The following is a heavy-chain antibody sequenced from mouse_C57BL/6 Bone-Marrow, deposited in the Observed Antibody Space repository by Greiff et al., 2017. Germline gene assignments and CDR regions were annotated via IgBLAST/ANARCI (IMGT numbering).Heavy chain of an antibody. D-gene: IGHD2-2*01. Sequence: QVQLQQPGAELVMPGASVKLSCKASGYTFTSYWMHWVKQRPGQGLEWIGEIDPSDSYTNYNQKFKGKSTLTVDKSSSTAYMQLSSLTSEDSAVYYCAGVTTRYAMDYWGQGTSVTGSS. CDR1: GYTFTSYW. CDR2: IDPSDSYT. CDR3: AGVTTRYAMDY. J-gene: IGHJ4*01. V-gene: IGHV1-69*01.